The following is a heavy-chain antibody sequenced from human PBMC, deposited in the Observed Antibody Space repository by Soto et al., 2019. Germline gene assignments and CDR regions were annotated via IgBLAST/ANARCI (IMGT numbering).Heavy chain of an antibody. J-gene: IGHJ5*02. CDR1: GLTFRNYA. D-gene: IGHD3-3*01. V-gene: IGHV3-23*01. Sequence: GGSLRLSCAASGLTFRNYAMTWVRQAPWKGLEWVSGISGSGGSTYYADSVKGRFTISRDNSKNTLYLQMNSLRAEDTAVYYCAKGPYDDFWSGTSTNWFDPWGQGTLVTVSS. CDR2: ISGSGGST. CDR3: AKGPYDDFWSGTSTNWFDP.